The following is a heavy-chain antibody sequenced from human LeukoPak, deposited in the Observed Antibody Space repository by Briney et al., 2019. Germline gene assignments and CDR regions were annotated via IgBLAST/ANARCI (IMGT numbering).Heavy chain of an antibody. Sequence: ASVRVSCMASGYTFTIYVMNWVRQAPGQGLEWMGWINTNTGDLTYAQGFTGRVVFSLDTSVSTAYLQISSLKAEDTAVYYCARAPIYYYYYYMDVWGKGTTVTVSS. CDR1: GYTFTIYV. J-gene: IGHJ6*03. CDR3: ARAPIYYYYYYMDV. CDR2: INTNTGDL. V-gene: IGHV7-4-1*02.